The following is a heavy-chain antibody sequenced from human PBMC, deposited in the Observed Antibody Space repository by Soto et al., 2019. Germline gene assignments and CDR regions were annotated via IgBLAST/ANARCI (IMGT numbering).Heavy chain of an antibody. V-gene: IGHV3-21*01. Sequence: GGSLRLSCAASGFTFSSYSMNWVRQAPGKGLEWVSSISSSSSYIYYADSVKGRFTISRDNAKNSLYLQMNSLRAEDTAVYYCAKVYSSSSQVDYWGQGTLVTVSS. CDR2: ISSSSSYI. CDR1: GFTFSSYS. J-gene: IGHJ4*02. D-gene: IGHD6-6*01. CDR3: AKVYSSSSQVDY.